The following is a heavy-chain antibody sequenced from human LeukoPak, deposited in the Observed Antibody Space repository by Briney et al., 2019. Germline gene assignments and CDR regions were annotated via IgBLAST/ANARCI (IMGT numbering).Heavy chain of an antibody. CDR3: ARVAGTKCFDY. V-gene: IGHV3-23*01. D-gene: IGHD6-19*01. CDR1: GFTFSTYA. CDR2: INGSGGST. J-gene: IGHJ4*02. Sequence: GGSLRLSCAASGFTFSTYAVSWVRQAPGKGLEWVSSINGSGGSTSYADSVKGRFTISRDNSKNTLYLQMNSLRAEDTAIYYCARVAGTKCFDYWGQGTLVTVSS.